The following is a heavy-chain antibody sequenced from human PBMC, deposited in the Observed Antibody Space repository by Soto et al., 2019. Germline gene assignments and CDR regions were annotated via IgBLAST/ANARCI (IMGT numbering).Heavy chain of an antibody. CDR2: ISASGDT. D-gene: IGHD1-1*01. J-gene: IGHJ4*02. V-gene: IGHV3-23*01. CDR3: NVEQEH. CDR1: GFTLTKYI. Sequence: GGSLRLSCAASGFTLTKYIMSWARQAPGTGLEWVSGISASGDTYYAESVEGRFTISSDSSKNTLTLQLSGLRADDTALYNCNVEQEHWGQGRLVT.